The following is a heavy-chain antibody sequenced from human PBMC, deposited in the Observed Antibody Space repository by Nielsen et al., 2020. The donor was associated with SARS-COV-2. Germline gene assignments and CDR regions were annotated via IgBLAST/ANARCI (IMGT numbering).Heavy chain of an antibody. V-gene: IGHV4-34*01. CDR3: AREGEGWELGKTGYYYYGMDV. Sequence: WIRQPPGKGLEWIGEINHSGSTNYNPSLKSRVTISVDTSKNQFSLKLSSVTAEDTAVYYCAREGEGWELGKTGYYYYGMDVWGQGTTVTVSS. J-gene: IGHJ6*02. D-gene: IGHD1-26*01. CDR2: INHSGST.